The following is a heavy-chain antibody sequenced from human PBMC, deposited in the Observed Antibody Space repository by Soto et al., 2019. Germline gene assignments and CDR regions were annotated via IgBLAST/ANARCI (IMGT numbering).Heavy chain of an antibody. V-gene: IGHV1-18*01. Sequence: QVQVMQSGAEVKKPGASVKVSCKASGYTFTSYGISWVRQATGQGLEWMGWISTYNGNTNYAQKLQGRVTMTTDTSTSTAYMELRSLRSDDTAVYYCGRDLYQSVFYYGMDVWGQGTTVTVSS. CDR3: GRDLYQSVFYYGMDV. CDR2: ISTYNGNT. CDR1: GYTFTSYG. J-gene: IGHJ6*02. D-gene: IGHD2-2*01.